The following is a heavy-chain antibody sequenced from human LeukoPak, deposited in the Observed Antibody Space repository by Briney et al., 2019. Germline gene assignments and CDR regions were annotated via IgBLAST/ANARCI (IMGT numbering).Heavy chain of an antibody. D-gene: IGHD3-10*01. V-gene: IGHV4-4*07. J-gene: IGHJ4*02. CDR2: VHASGSP. Sequence: SETLSLTCTVSGGSISPHYWSWIRQPAGKGLEWIGRVHASGSPNYNPSLKSRVIISVDKSKNQFSLNLNSVTAADTAVYYCARGGTYGLGSGLHTILDYWGQGTLVTVSS. CDR1: GGSISPHY. CDR3: ARGGTYGLGSGLHTILDY.